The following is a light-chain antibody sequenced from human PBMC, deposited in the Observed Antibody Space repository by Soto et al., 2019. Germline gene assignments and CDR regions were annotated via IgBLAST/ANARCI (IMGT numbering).Light chain of an antibody. CDR1: SSNIGAGYD. CDR2: GNS. Sequence: QSVLTQPPSVSGAPGQRVTISCTGSSSNIGAGYDVHWYQQLPGTAPKLLIYGNSNRPSGVPDRFSGSKSVTSASLAITGLQDEDEAEYYCQSYDSSLSALFGGGTKLTVL. V-gene: IGLV1-40*01. CDR3: QSYDSSLSAL. J-gene: IGLJ3*02.